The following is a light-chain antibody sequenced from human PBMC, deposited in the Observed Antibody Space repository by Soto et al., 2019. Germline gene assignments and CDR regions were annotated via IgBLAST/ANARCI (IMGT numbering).Light chain of an antibody. V-gene: IGKV1-8*01. CDR1: QGISRY. CDR3: QQYYSYPRT. Sequence: AIRMTQSPSSLAASTGDRVTITCRASQGISRYLAWYQQKPGKAPKLPIYAASTLQSGVPSRFSGSGSGTDFTLTISCLQSEDFATYYCQQYYSYPRTFGQGTKVDIK. J-gene: IGKJ1*01. CDR2: AAS.